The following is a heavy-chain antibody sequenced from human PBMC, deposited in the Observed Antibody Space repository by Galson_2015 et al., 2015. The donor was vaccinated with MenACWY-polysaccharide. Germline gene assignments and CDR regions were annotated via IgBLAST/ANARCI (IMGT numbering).Heavy chain of an antibody. V-gene: IGHV3-23*01. CDR1: GLTFSSYG. D-gene: IGHD3-10*01. J-gene: IGHJ5*02. CDR2: LSPTTGNT. CDR3: ARKEVRGGAYGWFDP. Sequence: LRLSCAGSGLTFSSYGMGWVRPAPGKGLEWVSGLSPTTGNTYYADSVRGRFTISRDNSKNTLYLQMVSLRDEDTALYFCARKEVRGGAYGWFDPWGQGILVSVSS.